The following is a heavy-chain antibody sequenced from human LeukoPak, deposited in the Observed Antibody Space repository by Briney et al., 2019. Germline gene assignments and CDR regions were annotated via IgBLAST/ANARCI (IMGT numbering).Heavy chain of an antibody. D-gene: IGHD3-16*01. J-gene: IGHJ6*03. CDR3: ARVGDHRSPNYYYYYMDV. CDR1: GYTFTSYG. CDR2: ISAYNGNT. V-gene: IGHV1-18*01. Sequence: GASVKVSCKASGYTFTSYGISWVRQAPGQGLEWMGWISAYNGNTNYALKLQGRVTMTTDTSTSTAYMELRSLRSDDTAVYYCARVGDHRSPNYYYYYMDVWGKGTTVTVSS.